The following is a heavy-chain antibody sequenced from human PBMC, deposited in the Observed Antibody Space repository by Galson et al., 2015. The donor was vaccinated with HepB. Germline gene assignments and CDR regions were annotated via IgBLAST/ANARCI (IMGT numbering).Heavy chain of an antibody. CDR1: GFTFSRYA. J-gene: IGHJ4*02. D-gene: IGHD6-13*01. V-gene: IGHV3-30-3*01. Sequence: SLRLSCAASGFTFSRYAMHWVRQAPGKGLEWVALISNDGNKKFHAGSLKGRFIISRDNSKNTLYLHMNSLRGEDTALYYCAREEQQLVDFWGQGTLVTVSS. CDR2: ISNDGNKK. CDR3: AREEQQLVDF.